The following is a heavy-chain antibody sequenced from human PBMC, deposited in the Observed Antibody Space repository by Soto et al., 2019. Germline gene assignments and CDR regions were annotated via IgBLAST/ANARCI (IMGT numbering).Heavy chain of an antibody. V-gene: IGHV4-31*03. CDR2: IYYSGSN. D-gene: IGHD4-17*01. CDR3: GRKGGHGNYRSGCWFDP. J-gene: IGHJ5*02. CDR1: GGSISSGGYY. Sequence: QVQLQESGPGLVRPSQTLSLTCTVSGGSISSGGYYWSWIRQHPGKGLEWIGYIYYSGSNYYNPYLKSRVTISADQSKNQIVRKVGSVTGAGTAVYYWGRKGGHGNYRSGCWFDPWGKGTLVTVSS.